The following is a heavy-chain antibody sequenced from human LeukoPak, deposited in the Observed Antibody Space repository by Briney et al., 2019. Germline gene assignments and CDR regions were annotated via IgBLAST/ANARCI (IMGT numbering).Heavy chain of an antibody. J-gene: IGHJ5*02. CDR3: ATDPRGYSPT. D-gene: IGHD5-18*01. CDR1: GGTFSSYA. CDR2: FDPEDGET. Sequence: ASVKVSCKASGGTFSSYAISWVRQAPGQGLEWMGGFDPEDGETIYAQKFQGRVTMTEDTSTDTAYMELSSLRSEDTAVYYCATDPRGYSPTWGQGTLVTVSS. V-gene: IGHV1-24*01.